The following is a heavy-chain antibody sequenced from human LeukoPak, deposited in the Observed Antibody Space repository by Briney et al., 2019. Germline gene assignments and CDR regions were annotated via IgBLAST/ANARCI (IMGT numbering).Heavy chain of an antibody. J-gene: IGHJ4*02. CDR1: GGSFSGYY. Sequence: KPSETLSLTCAVYGGSFSGYYWSWIRQPPGKGLEWIGEINHSGSTNYNPSLKSRVTISVDTSKNQFSLKLSSVTAADTAVYYCARDSVDYYDSSGSLNWGQGTLVTVSS. CDR2: INHSGST. V-gene: IGHV4-34*01. D-gene: IGHD3-22*01. CDR3: ARDSVDYYDSSGSLN.